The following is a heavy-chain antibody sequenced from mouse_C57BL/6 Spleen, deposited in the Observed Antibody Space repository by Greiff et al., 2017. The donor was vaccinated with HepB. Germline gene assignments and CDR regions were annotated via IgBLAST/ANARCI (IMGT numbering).Heavy chain of an antibody. Sequence: EVQLQQSGPELVKPGASVKISCKASGYTFTDYYMNWVKQSHGKSLEWIGDINPNNGGTSYNQKFKGKATLTVDKSSSTAYMELRSLTSEDSAVYYCASGYYGRSGFAYWGQGTLVTVSA. V-gene: IGHV1-26*01. CDR1: GYTFTDYY. J-gene: IGHJ3*01. CDR2: INPNNGGT. CDR3: ASGYYGRSGFAY. D-gene: IGHD1-1*01.